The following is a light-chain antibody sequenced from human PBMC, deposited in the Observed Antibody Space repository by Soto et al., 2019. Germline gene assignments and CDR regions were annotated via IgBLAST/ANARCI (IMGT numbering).Light chain of an antibody. CDR3: QQYNVWPLT. CDR1: QSVSSN. CDR2: VAS. Sequence: EIVMTQSPATLSVSPGERATPSCRPSQSVSSNLAWYQQKPGQTPKLLIYVASTRATGIPARFSGSGSGTEFTLTISSLQSEDFAVYYCQQYNVWPLTFGGGTKVEFK. J-gene: IGKJ4*01. V-gene: IGKV3-15*01.